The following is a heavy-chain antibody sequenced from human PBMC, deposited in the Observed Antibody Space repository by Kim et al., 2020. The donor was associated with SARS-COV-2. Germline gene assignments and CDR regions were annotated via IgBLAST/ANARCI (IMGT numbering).Heavy chain of an antibody. J-gene: IGHJ5*02. CDR3: ARDGRGYYLGWLDP. V-gene: IGHV4-59*01. D-gene: IGHD3-22*01. CDR1: GGSISSYY. Sequence: SETLSLTCTVSGGSISSYYWSWIRQPPGKGLEWIGYIYYSGSTNYNPSLKSRVTISVDTSKNQFSLKLSSVTAADTAVYYCARDGRGYYLGWLDPWGQGT. CDR2: IYYSGST.